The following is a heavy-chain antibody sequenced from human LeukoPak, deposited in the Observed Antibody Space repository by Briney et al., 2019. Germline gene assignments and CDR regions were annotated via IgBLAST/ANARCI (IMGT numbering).Heavy chain of an antibody. Sequence: SDTESLTCTVSGGSISSFYWSWIRQPPGKGLEWIGYIYYSGSTNYNPSLKSRVTISVDTSKNQFSLKLSSVTAADTAVYYCARHKAYTVYYYMDVWGKGTTVTVSS. J-gene: IGHJ6*03. CDR2: IYYSGST. V-gene: IGHV4-59*08. CDR3: ARHKAYTVYYYMDV. CDR1: GGSISSFY. D-gene: IGHD4-11*01.